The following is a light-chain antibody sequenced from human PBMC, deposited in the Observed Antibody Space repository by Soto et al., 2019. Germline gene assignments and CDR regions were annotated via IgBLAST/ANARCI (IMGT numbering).Light chain of an antibody. J-gene: IGKJ1*01. CDR2: LGF. CDR1: QSLLDSSGYNY. Sequence: DLVMTQSPLSLPVTPGEPASISCRSSQSLLDSSGYNYLDWYLQKPGQSPQLLIYLGFNRASGVPDRFSGSGSGTDFTLKISRVEAEDVGVYYCMQALQTPRTFGQGTKVEIK. CDR3: MQALQTPRT. V-gene: IGKV2-28*01.